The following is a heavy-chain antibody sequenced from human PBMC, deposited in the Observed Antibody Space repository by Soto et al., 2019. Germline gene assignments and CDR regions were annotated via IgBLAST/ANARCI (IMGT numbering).Heavy chain of an antibody. CDR1: GGSISSSSYY. D-gene: IGHD2-15*01. V-gene: IGHV4-39*01. CDR2: IYYSGST. Sequence: QLQLQESGPGLVKPSETLSLTCTVSGGSISSSSYYWGWIRQPPGKGLEWIGSIYYSGSTYYNPSLKSRVTISVDTSKNQFSLKLSSVTAADTAVYYCARHKTRGLPHPFDYWGQGTLVTVSS. J-gene: IGHJ4*02. CDR3: ARHKTRGLPHPFDY.